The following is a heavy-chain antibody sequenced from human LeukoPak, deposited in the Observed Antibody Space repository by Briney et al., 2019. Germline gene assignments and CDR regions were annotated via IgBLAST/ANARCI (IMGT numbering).Heavy chain of an antibody. Sequence: GESLKISCQGSRYSFVSYWVAWVRQMPGKGLEWMGTIYPADSNIRYSPSFQGQVTISADKSINTAYLQWSNLKASDTAIYYCARRGVVAGRGWYFDLWGRGTLVTVSS. CDR2: IYPADSNI. CDR1: RYSFVSYW. J-gene: IGHJ2*01. D-gene: IGHD2-15*01. V-gene: IGHV5-51*01. CDR3: ARRGVVAGRGWYFDL.